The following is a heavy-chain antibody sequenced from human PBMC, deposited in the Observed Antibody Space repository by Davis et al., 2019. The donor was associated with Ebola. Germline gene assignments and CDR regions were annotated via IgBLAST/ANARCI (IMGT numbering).Heavy chain of an antibody. J-gene: IGHJ6*02. D-gene: IGHD3-16*01. CDR2: ISAYNGNT. Sequence: ASVKVSCKASGYTFTSYGISWVRRAPGQGLEWMGWISAYNGNTNYAQKLQGRVTMTTDTSTSTAYMELRSLRSDDTAVYYCARVGELRGPRYYYYGMDVWGQGTTVTVSS. CDR3: ARVGELRGPRYYYYGMDV. CDR1: GYTFTSYG. V-gene: IGHV1-18*01.